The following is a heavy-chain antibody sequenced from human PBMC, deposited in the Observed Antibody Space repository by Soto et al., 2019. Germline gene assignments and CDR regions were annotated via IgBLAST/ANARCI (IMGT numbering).Heavy chain of an antibody. CDR3: ARQPNTAPYGMDV. CDR1: GYSFTSYW. V-gene: IGHV5-51*01. D-gene: IGHD5-18*01. J-gene: IGHJ6*02. CDR2: IYPVGSDT. Sequence: PGESLKISWQGSGYSFTSYWIGWVRPMPGKGLEWMGIIYPVGSDTRYSPSFQGQVTISADKSISTAYLQWSSLKASDTAMYYCARQPNTAPYGMDVWGQGTTVTVSS.